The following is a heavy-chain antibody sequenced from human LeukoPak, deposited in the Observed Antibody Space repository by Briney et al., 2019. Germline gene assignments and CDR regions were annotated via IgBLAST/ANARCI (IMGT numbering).Heavy chain of an antibody. V-gene: IGHV3-7*01. J-gene: IGHJ4*02. CDR2: IKQGGSEK. D-gene: IGHD6-6*01. Sequence: GGSLRLSCAASGFTFSTYWMTWVRQAPGKGLEWVANIKQGGSEKYYVDSVKGRFTISRDNAKNSLYLQMDSLRAEDTAVYYCARDPSVLFDYWGQGTLVTVSS. CDR1: GFTFSTYW. CDR3: ARDPSVLFDY.